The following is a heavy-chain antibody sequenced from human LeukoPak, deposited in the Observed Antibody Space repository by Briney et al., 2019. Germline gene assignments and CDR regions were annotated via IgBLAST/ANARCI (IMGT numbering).Heavy chain of an antibody. CDR1: GFTFAEYT. V-gene: IGHV3-43*01. J-gene: IGHJ4*02. Sequence: GGSLRLSCAASGFTFAEYTMHWVRQAPGKGLEWVSLISWNGARIHYGDSVKGRFTISRDNSKNSLYLQMNSLRTEDTALYYCVKDLVAASENVRGWYPMDYWGQGTLVTASS. D-gene: IGHD6-19*01. CDR3: VKDLVAASENVRGWYPMDY. CDR2: ISWNGARI.